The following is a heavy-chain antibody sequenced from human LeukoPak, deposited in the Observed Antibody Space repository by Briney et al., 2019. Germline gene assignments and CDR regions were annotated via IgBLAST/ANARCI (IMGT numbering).Heavy chain of an antibody. V-gene: IGHV3-21*01. CDR3: ARELNNNWFDP. CDR1: GFTFSSYS. Sequence: GGSLRLSCAASGFTFSSYSMNWVRQAPGKGLEWVSSISSSSSYIYYADSVKGRFTISRDNAKNSLYLQMNSLRAEDTAVYYCARELNNNWFDPWGQGTLVTVSS. CDR2: ISSSSSYI. D-gene: IGHD1/OR15-1a*01. J-gene: IGHJ5*02.